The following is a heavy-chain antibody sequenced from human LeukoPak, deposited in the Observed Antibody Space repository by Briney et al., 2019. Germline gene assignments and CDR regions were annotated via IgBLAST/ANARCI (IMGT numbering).Heavy chain of an antibody. J-gene: IGHJ2*01. CDR1: GYTSITYG. Sequence: ASVKVSCKATGYTSITYGISWVRQAPGRGLEWMGWISAYNGNTLYAQKFQDRVTMTTDTSTSTAYMELRSLRSDDRAVYFCEREGGGSVWYLDLWGRGTLVTVSS. CDR3: EREGGGSVWYLDL. D-gene: IGHD6-25*01. V-gene: IGHV1-18*01. CDR2: ISAYNGNT.